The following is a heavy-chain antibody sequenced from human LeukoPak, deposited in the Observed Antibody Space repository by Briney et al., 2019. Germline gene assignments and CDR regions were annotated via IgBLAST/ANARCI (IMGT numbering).Heavy chain of an antibody. V-gene: IGHV4-31*03. CDR3: ARNADMYYYVDN. D-gene: IGHD3-10*01. J-gene: IGHJ4*02. CDR1: SGSISSSGHY. Sequence: LSLTCTVSSGSISSSGHYCSWVRQHPGKGLEWIGCIYYSGSTYYNPSLKSRVTISVDTSKNQFSLSLSSVTAADTAVYYCARNADMYYYVDNWGQGTLVTVSS. CDR2: IYYSGST.